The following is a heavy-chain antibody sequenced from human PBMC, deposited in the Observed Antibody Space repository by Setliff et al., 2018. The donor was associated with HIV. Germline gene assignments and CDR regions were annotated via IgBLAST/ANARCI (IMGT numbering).Heavy chain of an antibody. CDR2: ITDSGNT. J-gene: IGHJ6*02. CDR3: ARETQQSYNIVTGYNYYYGIDV. Sequence: SETLSLTCNVSGASISSYYWTWIRQSPGNRLEWLGYITDSGNTNYNPSLRRRVTISADTSKKQVSLRLRSVTAAHTAVYYCARETQQSYNIVTGYNYYYGIDVWGQGTTVTVSS. D-gene: IGHD3-9*01. CDR1: GASISSYY. V-gene: IGHV4-59*01.